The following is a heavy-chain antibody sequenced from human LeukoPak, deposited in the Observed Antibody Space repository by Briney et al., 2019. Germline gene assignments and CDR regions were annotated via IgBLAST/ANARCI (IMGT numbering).Heavy chain of an antibody. J-gene: IGHJ5*02. CDR3: ARRLGATKRFGP. CDR2: TFAGYSYT. CDR1: GYNFTPYW. V-gene: IGHV5-51*01. D-gene: IGHD1-26*01. Sequence: GESLKISCQSSGYNFTPYWIVWVRQMPGKGLEWMGITFAGYSYTIYSPSFQGQVTISVDKSISTAYLQWSSLKASDTAMYYCARRLGATKRFGPWGQGTLVTVSS.